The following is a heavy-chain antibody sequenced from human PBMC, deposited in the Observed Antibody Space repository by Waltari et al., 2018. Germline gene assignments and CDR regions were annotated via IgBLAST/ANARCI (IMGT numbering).Heavy chain of an antibody. Sequence: QVQLVQSGAEVKKPGSSVKVSCKASGGTFSSFAISWVRQAPGQGLEWMGGMNPNSGNTGYAQKFQGRFTMTRNTSISTAYMELSSLRSEDTAVYYCARAGKVTRKAFDIWGQGTMVTVSS. V-gene: IGHV1-8*02. CDR3: ARAGKVTRKAFDI. J-gene: IGHJ3*02. CDR2: MNPNSGNT. D-gene: IGHD2-21*02. CDR1: GGTFSSFA.